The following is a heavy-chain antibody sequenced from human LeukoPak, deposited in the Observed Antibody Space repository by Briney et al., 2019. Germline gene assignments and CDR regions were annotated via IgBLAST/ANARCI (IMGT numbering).Heavy chain of an antibody. CDR2: INQDGSEK. Sequence: GGSLRLSCAASGFTFSSYWMSWVRQAPGKGLEWVANINQDGSEKYYVDSVKGRFTISRDNAKNSLYLQMNSLRAEDTAAYYCARDLPATPHENDYWGQGTLVTVSS. CDR3: ARDLPATPHENDY. D-gene: IGHD2-2*01. CDR1: GFTFSSYW. V-gene: IGHV3-7*01. J-gene: IGHJ4*02.